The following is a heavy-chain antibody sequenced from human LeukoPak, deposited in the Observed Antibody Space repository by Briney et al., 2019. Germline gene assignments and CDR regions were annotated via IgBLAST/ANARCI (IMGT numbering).Heavy chain of an antibody. Sequence: PTETLSLTCTVSGGSISSYYWSWIRQPSGKGLEWIGYVYYSGSTDYNPSLKSRVTISVDTSKNQFSLNLTSVTAADTAVYYCASRLGYSSSWYYGMDVWGQGTTVAVSS. CDR3: ASRLGYSSSWYYGMDV. CDR2: VYYSGST. J-gene: IGHJ6*02. D-gene: IGHD6-13*01. V-gene: IGHV4-59*08. CDR1: GGSISSYY.